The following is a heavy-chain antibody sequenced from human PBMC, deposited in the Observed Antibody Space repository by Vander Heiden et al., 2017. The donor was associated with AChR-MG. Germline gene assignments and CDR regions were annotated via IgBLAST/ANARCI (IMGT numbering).Heavy chain of an antibody. V-gene: IGHV4-39*01. J-gene: IGHJ6*02. CDR1: GCSISSSSYY. CDR3: ARVDCSGGSGYSFGYYGMDV. D-gene: IGHD2-15*01. Sequence: QLPLQESGPGLVKPSETLSLTCTVSGCSISSSSYYWGWIRQPPGKGLEWIVSIYYSGSNYYNPSLKRRVTISVDTSKNQFSLKRSSVTAADTAVYYCARVDCSGGSGYSFGYYGMDVWGQGTTVTVSS. CDR2: IYYSGSN.